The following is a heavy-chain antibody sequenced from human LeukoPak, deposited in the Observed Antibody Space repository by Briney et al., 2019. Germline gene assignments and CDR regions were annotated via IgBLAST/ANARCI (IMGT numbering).Heavy chain of an antibody. D-gene: IGHD3-9*01. CDR1: RYTHSNAR. J-gene: IGHJ4*02. CDR3: TTGDILTGYVSEFTRVVNY. Sequence: GGSLRLFCAVSRYTHSNARKLWARQAPGKGREWVGRNKNKTDGGTTEYAAPVNGSFTISRDDSKNTLYLQRNSLKTEDTAVYYSTTGDILTGYVSEFTRVVNYWGQGTLVTVSS. CDR2: NKNKTDGGTT. V-gene: IGHV3-15*01.